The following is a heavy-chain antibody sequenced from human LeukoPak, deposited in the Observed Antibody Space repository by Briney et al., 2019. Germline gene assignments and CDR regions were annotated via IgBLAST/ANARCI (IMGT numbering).Heavy chain of an antibody. J-gene: IGHJ4*02. CDR2: IYYSGST. V-gene: IGHV4-39*01. D-gene: IGHD6-19*01. Sequence: SETLSLTCTVSGGSISSYYWGWIRQPPGKGLEWIGSIYYSGSTYYNPSLKSRVTISVDTSKNQFSLKLSSVTAADTAVYYCARRGDSSGWFYFDYWGQGTLVTVSS. CDR1: GGSISSYY. CDR3: ARRGDSSGWFYFDY.